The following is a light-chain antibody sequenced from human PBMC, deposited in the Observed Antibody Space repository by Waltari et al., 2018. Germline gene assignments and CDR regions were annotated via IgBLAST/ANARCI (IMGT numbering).Light chain of an antibody. V-gene: IGKV3-15*01. CDR3: QQYNNWPPIT. CDR2: GAS. Sequence: EIVMTQSPATLSVSPGERATLSCRASQSVSSNLAWYLQKPGQAPRLLIYGASTRATGSPARFSGSGSGTEFTLTISGLQSEDFAVYYCQQYNNWPPITFGQGTRLEIK. CDR1: QSVSSN. J-gene: IGKJ5*01.